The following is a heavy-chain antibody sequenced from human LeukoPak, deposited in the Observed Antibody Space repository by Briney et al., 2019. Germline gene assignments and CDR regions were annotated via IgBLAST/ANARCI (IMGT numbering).Heavy chain of an antibody. Sequence: AGGSLRLSCAASGFIFSSYAMNWVRQAPGKGLEWVSGISGSGGSTYYADSLKGRFTISRDNSRNTLYLQMNSLRADDTAVYYCAKGATGGSYYFDYWGQGTLVTVSS. CDR2: ISGSGGST. CDR1: GFIFSSYA. CDR3: AKGATGGSYYFDY. J-gene: IGHJ4*02. V-gene: IGHV3-23*01. D-gene: IGHD1-26*01.